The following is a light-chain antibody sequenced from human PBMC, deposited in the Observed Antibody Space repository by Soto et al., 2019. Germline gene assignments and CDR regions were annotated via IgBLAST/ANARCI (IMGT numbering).Light chain of an antibody. CDR2: SNN. CDR3: AAWDDSLNGSV. J-gene: IGLJ2*01. Sequence: QAVVTQPPSASGTPGQRVTISCSGSSSNIGSNTVNWYQQLPGTAPKLLIYSNNQRPSGVPDRFSGSKSGTSASLAISGLQSEDEADYYCAAWDDSLNGSVFGGGTKLTV. CDR1: SSNIGSNT. V-gene: IGLV1-44*01.